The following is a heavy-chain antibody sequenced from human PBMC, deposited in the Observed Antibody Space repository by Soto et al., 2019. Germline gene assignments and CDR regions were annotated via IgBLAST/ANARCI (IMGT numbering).Heavy chain of an antibody. D-gene: IGHD6-19*01. J-gene: IGHJ4*02. CDR3: AKERSSGWSFDY. Sequence: EVQLLESGGGLVQPGGSLRLSCAASGFTFSTYAMNWVRQAPGKGLEWVSGISGSGDSTYYADSVKGRFTVSSDNSKNTLYLQMNSLRAEDTAVFYCAKERSSGWSFDYWGQGTLATVSS. CDR1: GFTFSTYA. V-gene: IGHV3-23*01. CDR2: ISGSGDST.